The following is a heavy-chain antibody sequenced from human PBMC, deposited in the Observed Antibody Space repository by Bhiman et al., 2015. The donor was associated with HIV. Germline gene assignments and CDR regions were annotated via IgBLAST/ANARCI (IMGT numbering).Heavy chain of an antibody. V-gene: IGHV3-23*04. CDR3: AKGGILFPFDY. J-gene: IGHJ4*02. Sequence: EVQLVESGGGLVKPGGSLRLSCAASGFTFSIYSMNWVRQAPGKGLEWVSTISGSGYSTYYADSVKGRFTISRDNSKNTLYLQMNSLRAEDTAVYYCAKGGILFPFDYWGQGTLVTVSS. CDR1: GFTFSIYS. D-gene: IGHD2-15*01. CDR2: ISGSGYST.